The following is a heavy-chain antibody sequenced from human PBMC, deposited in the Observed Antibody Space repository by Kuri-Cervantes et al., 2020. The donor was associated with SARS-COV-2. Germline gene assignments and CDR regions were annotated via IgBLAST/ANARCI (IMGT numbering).Heavy chain of an antibody. V-gene: IGHV3-30*02. CDR1: GYTFTGYY. CDR3: ANDGGDTVLLFDY. CDR2: IRYDGSNK. J-gene: IGHJ4*02. D-gene: IGHD5-18*01. Sequence: SCKASGYTFTGYYMHWVRQAPGKGLEWVAFIRYDGSNKYYADSVKGRVTISRDNSKNSLYLQMNSLRAEDTAVYYCANDGGDTVLLFDYWGQGTLVTVSS.